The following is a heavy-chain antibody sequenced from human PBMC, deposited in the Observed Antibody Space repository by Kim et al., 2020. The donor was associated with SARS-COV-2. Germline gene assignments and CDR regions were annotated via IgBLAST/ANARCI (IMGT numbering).Heavy chain of an antibody. CDR1: GFSFSDWW. CDR3: ARGLLCGGGTPFDF. CDR2: IGNAETNT. J-gene: IGHJ4*02. V-gene: IGHV3-11*05. D-gene: IGHD2-15*01. Sequence: GGSLRLSCAASGFSFSDWWMDWIRQAPGKGPEWVSHIGNAETNTIYADSVKGRFTISRDNSKNSLYLQMTGLRAEDTAVYYCARGLLCGGGTPFDFSAEG.